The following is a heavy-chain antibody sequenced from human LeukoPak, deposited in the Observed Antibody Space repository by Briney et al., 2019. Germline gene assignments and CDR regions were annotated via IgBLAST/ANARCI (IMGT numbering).Heavy chain of an antibody. CDR3: ARSPTVTTPYYYYYMDV. CDR2: IKQDGSEK. D-gene: IGHD4-17*01. CDR1: GFTFSDYY. J-gene: IGHJ6*03. V-gene: IGHV3-7*01. Sequence: GGSLRLSCAASGFTFSDYYMSWIRQAPGKGLEWVANIKQDGSEKYYVDSVKGRFTISRDNAKNSLYLQMNSLRAEDTAVYYCARSPTVTTPYYYYYMDVWGKGTTVTVSS.